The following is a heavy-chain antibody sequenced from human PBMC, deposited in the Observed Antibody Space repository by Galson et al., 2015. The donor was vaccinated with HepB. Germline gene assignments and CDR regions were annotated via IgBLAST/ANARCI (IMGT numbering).Heavy chain of an antibody. CDR1: GYSFTSYW. D-gene: IGHD6-19*01. J-gene: IGHJ2*01. CDR2: IDPSDSYT. CDR3: AILYTKETIAVAGTVWYFDL. V-gene: IGHV5-10-1*01. Sequence: QSGAEVKKPGESLRISCKGSGYSFTSYWISWVRQMPGKGLEWMGRIDPSDSYTNYSPSFQGHVTISADKSISTAYLQWSSLKASDTAMYYCAILYTKETIAVAGTVWYFDLWGRGTLVTVSS.